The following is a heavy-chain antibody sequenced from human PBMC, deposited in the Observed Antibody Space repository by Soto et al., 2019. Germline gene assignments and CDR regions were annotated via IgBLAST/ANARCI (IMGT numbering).Heavy chain of an antibody. Sequence: QLQLQESGPGLVKPSETLSLTCSVSGGSISSSSYYWGWIRQPPGKGLEWIGSIYYSGSSYYNPSLKGRVTLPVDTSENKFSLRLSSVTAADTAVYYCATITRAHYMDVWGKGTKVTV. J-gene: IGHJ6*03. V-gene: IGHV4-39*01. CDR2: IYYSGSS. CDR3: ATITRAHYMDV. CDR1: GGSISSSSYY. D-gene: IGHD3-10*01.